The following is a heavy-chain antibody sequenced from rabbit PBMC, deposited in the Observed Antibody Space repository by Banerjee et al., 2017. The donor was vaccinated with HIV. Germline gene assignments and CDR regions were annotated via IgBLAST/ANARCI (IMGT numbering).Heavy chain of an antibody. CDR3: AKLVDYTYGFGAFDP. J-gene: IGHJ2*01. V-gene: IGHV1S40*01. Sequence: QSLEESGGDLVKPGASLTLTCTASGFSFSSGYYMCWVRQAPGEGLEYIGAITTGGSTYYANWAKGRFTISKTSSTTVTLQMTSLTAADTATYFCAKLVDYTYGFGAFDPWGQGTLVTVS. CDR1: GFSFSSGYY. CDR2: ITTGGST. D-gene: IGHD6-1*01.